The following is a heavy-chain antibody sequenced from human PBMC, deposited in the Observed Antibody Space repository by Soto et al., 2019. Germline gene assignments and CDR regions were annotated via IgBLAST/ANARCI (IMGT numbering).Heavy chain of an antibody. Sequence: ASVKVSCKASGYTFTSYYMRWVRQAPGQGLEWMGIINPSGGSTSYAQKFQGRVTMTRDTSTSTVYMELSSLRSEDTAVYYCARFPGGYCSRGICDAFDIWGQGTMVTVSS. CDR1: GYTFTSYY. CDR2: INPSGGST. V-gene: IGHV1-46*01. D-gene: IGHD2-15*01. CDR3: ARFPGGYCSRGICDAFDI. J-gene: IGHJ3*02.